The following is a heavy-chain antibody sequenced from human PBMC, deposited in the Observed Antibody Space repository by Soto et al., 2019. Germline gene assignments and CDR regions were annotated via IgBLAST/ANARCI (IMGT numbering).Heavy chain of an antibody. Sequence: SETPSLTYTVSCGSISNFYWSWIRQSPGKGLEWIGSIYDTGRTNYNPSLESRVTISVDRSKNQFSLKLTSVTAADRAVYYCARDRGGTFHLWAQGTLVTVSS. D-gene: IGHD1-26*01. CDR1: CGSISNFY. V-gene: IGHV4-59*01. CDR2: IYDTGRT. CDR3: ARDRGGTFHL. J-gene: IGHJ1*01.